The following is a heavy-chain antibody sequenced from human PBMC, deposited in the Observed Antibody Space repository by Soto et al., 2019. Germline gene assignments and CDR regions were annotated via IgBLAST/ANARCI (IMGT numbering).Heavy chain of an antibody. CDR3: ARGDGRGSTGFYYYYGMDV. D-gene: IGHD1-26*01. J-gene: IGHJ6*02. V-gene: IGHV1-46*01. CDR2: ISPYDGSP. CDR1: GFTFTNYF. Sequence: QVQLVQSGAEMKKPGASVKVSCKASGFTFTNYFFHWVRQAPRQGLEWVGIISPYDGSPNYVQSLQGRVTLTSDTSTNTVYMALSSLRSEDTAVYYCARGDGRGSTGFYYYYGMDVWGHGTTVTVSS.